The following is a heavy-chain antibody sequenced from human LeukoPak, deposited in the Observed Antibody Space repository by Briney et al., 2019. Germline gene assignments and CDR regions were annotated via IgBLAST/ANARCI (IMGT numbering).Heavy chain of an antibody. J-gene: IGHJ2*01. Sequence: PSETLSLTCAVYGGSFSGYYWSWIRQPPGKGLEWIGEINHSGSTNYNPSLKSRVTISVDTSKNQFSLKLSSVTAADMAVYYCARGQGQLWFGELVWYFDLWGRGTLVTVSS. V-gene: IGHV4-34*01. D-gene: IGHD3-10*01. CDR1: GGSFSGYY. CDR3: ARGQGQLWFGELVWYFDL. CDR2: INHSGST.